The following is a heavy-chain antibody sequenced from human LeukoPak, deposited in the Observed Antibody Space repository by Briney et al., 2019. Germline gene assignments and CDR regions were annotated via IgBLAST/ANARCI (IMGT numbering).Heavy chain of an antibody. J-gene: IGHJ4*02. CDR2: IYYSGST. CDR1: GGSISSYY. Sequence: SETLSLTCTVSGGSISSYYWSWIRQPPGKGLEWIGYIYYSGSTNYNPSLKSRVTISVDTSKNQFSLKLSSVTAADTAVYYCAREFGYLEGGLDYWGQGTLVTVSS. CDR3: AREFGYLEGGLDY. V-gene: IGHV4-59*01. D-gene: IGHD5-12*01.